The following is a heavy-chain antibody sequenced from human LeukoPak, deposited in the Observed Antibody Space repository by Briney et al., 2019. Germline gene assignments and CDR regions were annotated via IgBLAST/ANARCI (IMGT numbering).Heavy chain of an antibody. V-gene: IGHV3-30*04. CDR1: GFTFNIYA. J-gene: IGHJ4*02. CDR2: ISYDGSNK. Sequence: GGSLRLSCAASGFTFNIYAIHWVRRAPGKGLEWVAVISYDGSNKYYADSVKGRFTISRDNSKNTLSLQMNSLRAEDTAVYYCARGSTQSYYFDYWGQGTLVTVSS. CDR3: ARGSTQSYYFDY. D-gene: IGHD5/OR15-5a*01.